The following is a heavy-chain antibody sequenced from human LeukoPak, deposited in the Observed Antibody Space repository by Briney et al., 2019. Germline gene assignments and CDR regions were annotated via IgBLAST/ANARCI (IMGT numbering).Heavy chain of an antibody. J-gene: IGHJ3*02. CDR1: GYTFTGYG. CDR3: ARVGSGSYWEAFDI. CDR2: ISAYNGNT. V-gene: IGHV1-18*01. D-gene: IGHD1-26*01. Sequence: GASVKVSCKASGYTFTGYGISWVRQAPGQGLEWMGWISAYNGNTNYAQKLQGRVTMTTDTSTSTAYMELRSLRSDDTAVYYCARVGSGSYWEAFDIWGQGTMVTVSS.